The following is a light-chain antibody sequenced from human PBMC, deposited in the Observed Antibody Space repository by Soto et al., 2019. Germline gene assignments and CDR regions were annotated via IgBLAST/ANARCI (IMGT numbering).Light chain of an antibody. V-gene: IGKV1-39*01. CDR2: AAF. Sequence: DIQITQSPSSLSSAVGERVAITCRASQSISGSLNWYQQKPGKAPKLLIYAAFSLQSGVPSRFSGSGSGTDFTLTISSLQPEDFATYYCQQSYTTPITFGQGTRLEIK. CDR1: QSISGS. CDR3: QQSYTTPIT. J-gene: IGKJ5*01.